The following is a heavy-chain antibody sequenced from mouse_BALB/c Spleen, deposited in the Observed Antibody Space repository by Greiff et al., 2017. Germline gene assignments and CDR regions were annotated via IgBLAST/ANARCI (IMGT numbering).Heavy chain of an antibody. CDR3: ARRGYYGNSWFAY. D-gene: IGHD2-1*01. J-gene: IGHJ3*01. Sequence: EVKVVESGGGLVQPGGSRKLSCAASGFTFSSFGMHWVRQAPEKGLEWVAYISSGSSTIYYADTVKGRFTISRDNPKNTLFLQMTSLRSEDTAMYYCARRGYYGNSWFAYWGQGTLVTVSA. CDR2: ISSGSSTI. CDR1: GFTFSSFG. V-gene: IGHV5-17*02.